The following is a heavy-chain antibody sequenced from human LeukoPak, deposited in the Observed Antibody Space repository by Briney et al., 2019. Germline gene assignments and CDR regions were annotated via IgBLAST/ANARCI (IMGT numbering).Heavy chain of an antibody. V-gene: IGHV3-48*04. CDR3: ARDKTHRYCSGGSCYEADWFDP. CDR2: ISSSGSTI. D-gene: IGHD2-15*01. J-gene: IGHJ5*02. Sequence: GGSLRLSCAASGFTFSSYGMHWVRQAPGKGLEWVSYISSSGSTIYYADSVKGRFTISRDNAKNSLYLQMNSLRAEDTAVYYCARDKTHRYCSGGSCYEADWFDPWGQGTLVTVSS. CDR1: GFTFSSYG.